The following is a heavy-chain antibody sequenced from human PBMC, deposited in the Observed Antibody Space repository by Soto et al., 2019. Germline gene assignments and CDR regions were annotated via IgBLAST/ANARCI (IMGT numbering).Heavy chain of an antibody. CDR3: ATDGGGGGY. J-gene: IGHJ4*02. V-gene: IGHV3-53*01. Sequence: EVQLVESGGGLIQPGGSLRLSCAVSGFTVSNNYMSWVRQAPGKGLEGVSVIYSGGYTAYGDSVKGRFTISRDNSKNKLYLKRKGWGADAWAVYYWATDGGGGGYWGQGTLVTVSS. CDR1: GFTVSNNY. D-gene: IGHD3-16*01. CDR2: IYSGGYT.